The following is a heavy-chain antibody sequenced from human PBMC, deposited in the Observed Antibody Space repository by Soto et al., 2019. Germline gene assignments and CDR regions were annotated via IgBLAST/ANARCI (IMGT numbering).Heavy chain of an antibody. V-gene: IGHV3-30*18. D-gene: IGHD4-17*01. CDR1: GFTFSSYG. J-gene: IGHJ4*02. Sequence: GGSLRLSCAASGFTFSSYGMHWVRQAPGKGLEWVAVISYDGSNKYYADSVRGRFTISRDNSKNTLYLQMNSLRAEDTAVYYCAKDVDYGDYSNYFEYWGQGTLVTVSS. CDR2: ISYDGSNK. CDR3: AKDVDYGDYSNYFEY.